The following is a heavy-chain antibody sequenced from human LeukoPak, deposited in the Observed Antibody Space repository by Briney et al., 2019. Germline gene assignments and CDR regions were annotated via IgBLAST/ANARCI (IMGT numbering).Heavy chain of an antibody. J-gene: IGHJ4*02. CDR1: GFTVSSNY. V-gene: IGHV3-53*01. Sequence: GGSLRLSCAASGFTVSSNYMGWVRQAPGKGLEWVSVIYSGGSTYYADSVKGRFTISRDNSKNTLYLQMNSLRAEDTAVYYCARMAGTGSFDYWGQGTLVTVSS. CDR2: IYSGGST. CDR3: ARMAGTGSFDY. D-gene: IGHD6-19*01.